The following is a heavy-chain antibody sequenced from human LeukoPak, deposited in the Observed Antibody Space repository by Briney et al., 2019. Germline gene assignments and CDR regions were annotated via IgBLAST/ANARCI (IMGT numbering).Heavy chain of an antibody. CDR1: GGSFSAYY. CDR3: AREQSRFFED. D-gene: IGHD6-13*01. J-gene: IGHJ4*02. Sequence: TSETLSLTCAVYGGSFSAYYWSWIRHPPGKGLEWIGEINRSGSTNYNPSLKSRVTISVDTSTNQFSLNLSSVTAADTAVYYCAREQSRFFEDWGQGTLVTVSS. CDR2: INRSGST. V-gene: IGHV4-34*01.